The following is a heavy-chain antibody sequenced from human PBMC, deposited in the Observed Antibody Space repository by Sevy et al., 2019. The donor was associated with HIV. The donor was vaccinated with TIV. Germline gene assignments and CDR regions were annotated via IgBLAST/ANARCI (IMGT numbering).Heavy chain of an antibody. V-gene: IGHV3-30*04. Sequence: GGSLRLSCAASGFTFSSYAMHWVRQAPGKRLEWVASISYDGRDKYFADSVKGRFTISRDNSENALYLQMNPLRAEDTALYYCARSYYFTSGSYFDYWGQGTLVTVSS. CDR2: ISYDGRDK. CDR1: GFTFSSYA. D-gene: IGHD3-10*01. J-gene: IGHJ4*02. CDR3: ARSYYFTSGSYFDY.